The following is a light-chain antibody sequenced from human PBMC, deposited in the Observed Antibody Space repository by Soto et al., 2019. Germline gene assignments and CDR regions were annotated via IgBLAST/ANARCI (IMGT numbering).Light chain of an antibody. CDR3: CSYAGSSTYV. CDR1: SSDVGNYNL. CDR2: EGS. V-gene: IGLV2-23*01. Sequence: QSALTQPASVSGSPGQSITISCTGTSSDVGNYNLVSWYQQHPGKAPKLMIYEGSKRPSGVSNRFSGSKSGNTASLTISILQAEDEADYYCCSYAGSSTYVFGTWTKLTVL. J-gene: IGLJ1*01.